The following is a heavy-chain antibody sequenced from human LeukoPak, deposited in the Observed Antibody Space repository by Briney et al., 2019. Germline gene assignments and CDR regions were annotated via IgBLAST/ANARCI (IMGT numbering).Heavy chain of an antibody. V-gene: IGHV1-8*01. J-gene: IGHJ4*02. CDR1: GYTFASYD. CDR2: MNPNSGNT. D-gene: IGHD3-3*01. CDR3: ARGSERYYDFWSANLGDY. Sequence: ASVKVSCKAFGYTFASYDINWVRQATGQGLEWMGWMNPNSGNTGYAQKFQGRVTMTRNTSISTAYMELSSLRSEDAAVYYCARGSERYYDFWSANLGDYWGQGTLVTVYS.